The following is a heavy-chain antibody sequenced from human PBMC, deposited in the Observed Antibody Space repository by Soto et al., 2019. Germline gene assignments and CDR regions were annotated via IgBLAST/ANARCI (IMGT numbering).Heavy chain of an antibody. J-gene: IGHJ4*02. CDR3: ARDSLVVSGYSYGYDY. D-gene: IGHD5-18*01. CDR1: GYTFTAYS. Sequence: ASVKVSCKASGYTFTAYSIHWVRQAPGQGLEWMGWINPKNGDTNTAQKFQGRVTMTRDTSITTAYMELTSLRSDDTAVYYCARDSLVVSGYSYGYDYWGQGTLVTV. V-gene: IGHV1-2*02. CDR2: INPKNGDT.